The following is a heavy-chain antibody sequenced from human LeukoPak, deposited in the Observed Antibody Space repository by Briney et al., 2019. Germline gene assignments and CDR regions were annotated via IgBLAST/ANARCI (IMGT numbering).Heavy chain of an antibody. CDR2: INHSGST. V-gene: IGHV4-34*01. D-gene: IGHD3-10*01. Sequence: SETLSLTCAVYGGSFSGYYWSWIRQPPGKGLEWIWEINHSGSTNYNPSLKSRVTISVDTSKNQFSLKLSSVTAADTAVYYCARESPPGSAKNYYYMDVWGKGTTVTVSS. CDR1: GGSFSGYY. CDR3: ARESPPGSAKNYYYMDV. J-gene: IGHJ6*03.